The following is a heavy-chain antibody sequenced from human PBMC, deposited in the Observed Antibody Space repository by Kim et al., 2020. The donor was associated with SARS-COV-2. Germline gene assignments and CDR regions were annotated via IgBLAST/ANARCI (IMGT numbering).Heavy chain of an antibody. CDR1: GYTFTSYD. CDR3: TSSLSGLLNY. Sequence: ASVKVSCKASGYTFTSYDINWVRQATGQGLEWMGWMNPNSGNTSYAQKFQGRVTMTRNTSISTAYMELSSLRSEDTAVYYCTSSLSGLLNYWGQGTLVTVSS. V-gene: IGHV1-8*01. D-gene: IGHD3-22*01. CDR2: MNPNSGNT. J-gene: IGHJ4*02.